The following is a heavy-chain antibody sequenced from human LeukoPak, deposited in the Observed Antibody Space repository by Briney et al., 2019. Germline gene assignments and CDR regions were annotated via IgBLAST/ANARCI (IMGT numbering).Heavy chain of an antibody. V-gene: IGHV3-74*01. Sequence: GGSLRLSCAASGFTFNTYWMHWVRQAPGKGLVWVSSINADGSSTSYADSMKGRFTISRDNAKNTLYLQMNSLRAEDTAVYYCAKDLRGEEYSSSWVFDYWGQGTLVTVSS. CDR2: INADGSST. D-gene: IGHD6-6*01. CDR3: AKDLRGEEYSSSWVFDY. J-gene: IGHJ4*02. CDR1: GFTFNTYW.